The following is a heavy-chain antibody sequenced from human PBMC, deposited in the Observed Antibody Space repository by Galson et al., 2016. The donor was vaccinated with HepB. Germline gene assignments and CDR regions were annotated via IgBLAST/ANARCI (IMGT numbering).Heavy chain of an antibody. CDR3: AGESGVGLAFAY. J-gene: IGHJ4*02. D-gene: IGHD2-8*01. Sequence: SVKVSCKASGYTFNTYGVAWVRQAPGQGLEWMGWISPYNGHTKYAQNFQGRVTMTTDTSTSTAFLELRCLRSDDTAITYCAGESGVGLAFAYWGQGTLVTVAS. CDR1: GYTFNTYG. V-gene: IGHV1-18*01. CDR2: ISPYNGHT.